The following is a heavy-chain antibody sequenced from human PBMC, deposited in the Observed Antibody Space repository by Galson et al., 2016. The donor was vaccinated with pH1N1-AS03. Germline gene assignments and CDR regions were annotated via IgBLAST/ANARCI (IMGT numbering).Heavy chain of an antibody. CDR2: IYDTGRT. Sequence: LSLTCTVSGGSISSRAYYWGWIRQPPGKGLGWIGSIYDTGRTTYNPSLKSRVTISGDTSKNQLSLKVTSMTAADTAVYYCARVVGARPPPDYWGQGTLVTVSS. CDR1: GGSISSRAYY. J-gene: IGHJ4*02. V-gene: IGHV4-39*01. CDR3: ARVVGARPPPDY. D-gene: IGHD1-26*01.